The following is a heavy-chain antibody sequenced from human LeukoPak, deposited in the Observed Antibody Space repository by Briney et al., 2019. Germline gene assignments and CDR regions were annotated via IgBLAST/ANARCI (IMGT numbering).Heavy chain of an antibody. CDR1: GFTFSNYW. J-gene: IGHJ4*02. CDR2: IKQDGTEK. D-gene: IGHD2-15*01. V-gene: IGHV3-7*01. CDR3: TRDTGCPGGTCYSFYDY. Sequence: QLGESLKISCAASGFTFSNYWMTWVRQAPGKGLEWVANIKQDGTEKYYVDSVKGRFTISRDNAENSLYLQMNSLRAEDTAVYYCTRDTGCPGGTCYSFYDYWGQGTLVTVSS.